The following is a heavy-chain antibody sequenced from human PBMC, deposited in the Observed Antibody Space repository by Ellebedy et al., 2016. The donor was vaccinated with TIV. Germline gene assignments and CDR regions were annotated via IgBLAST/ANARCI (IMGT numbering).Heavy chain of an antibody. Sequence: GGSLRLXCAASGFTFSNYWMHWVRQAPGKGLVWVSRIDIEGTSTSYADFVKGRFAISRDNAKNTVYLQLNSLKAEDTAVYYCSRGAGWVGGTTPHFDYWGQGILVTVSS. D-gene: IGHD1-26*01. CDR2: IDIEGTST. J-gene: IGHJ4*02. CDR3: SRGAGWVGGTTPHFDY. V-gene: IGHV3-74*01. CDR1: GFTFSNYW.